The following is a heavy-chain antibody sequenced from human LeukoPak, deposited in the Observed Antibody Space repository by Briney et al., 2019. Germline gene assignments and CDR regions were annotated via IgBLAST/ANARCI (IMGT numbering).Heavy chain of an antibody. CDR1: GFTFSSYG. CDR2: ISYDGSNK. Sequence: PGRSLRLSCAASGFTFSSYGMHWVRQAPGKGLEWGAVISYDGSNKYYADSVKGRFTISRDNSKNTLYLQMNSLRAEDTAVYYCAKGLLWFGELLGTDYWGQGTLVTVSS. CDR3: AKGLLWFGELLGTDY. J-gene: IGHJ4*02. D-gene: IGHD3-10*01. V-gene: IGHV3-30*18.